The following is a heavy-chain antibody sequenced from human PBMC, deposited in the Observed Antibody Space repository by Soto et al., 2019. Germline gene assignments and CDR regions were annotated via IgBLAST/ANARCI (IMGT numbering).Heavy chain of an antibody. Sequence: QVQLVQSGAEVKKPGASVKVSCKASGYNFMPYGVNWVRQAPGQGLEWMGWISPWKGNTNYAQSFQGGVTMTTDTSTSTAYMELRSLTSDDTAVYYCARDLDPSGSYYTDYWGPGTLVTVSS. CDR1: GYNFMPYG. D-gene: IGHD3-10*01. V-gene: IGHV1-18*04. CDR3: ARDLDPSGSYYTDY. J-gene: IGHJ4*02. CDR2: ISPWKGNT.